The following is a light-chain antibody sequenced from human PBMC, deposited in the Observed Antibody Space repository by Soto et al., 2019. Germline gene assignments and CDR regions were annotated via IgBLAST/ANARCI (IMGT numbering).Light chain of an antibody. CDR3: QQYGTSPPAT. CDR2: GSS. J-gene: IGKJ5*01. V-gene: IGKV3-20*01. CDR1: QTISTRH. Sequence: EIVLTQSPDTLSLSPGERATLSCRASQTISTRHLAWYQQKPGQPPRLLIYGSSTRATGLPDRFTGSGSGTDFTLTISRLEPEDFAVYYCQQYGTSPPATFGQGTRLEI.